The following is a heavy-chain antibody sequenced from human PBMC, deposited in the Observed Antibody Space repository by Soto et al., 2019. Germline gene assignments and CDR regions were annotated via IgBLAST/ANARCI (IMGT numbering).Heavy chain of an antibody. CDR2: IHWNDDK. CDR3: AHTQDSSGFLNA. Sequence: SGPTLVNPTQTLTLTCSFSGFSLSAYGVRVIWFRQPPGETLEWLALIHWNDDKRYSPYLKSRLTITKDTSKNQVVLTLTNLDPLDTGTYFCAHTQDSSGFLNAWGQGILVTVS. V-gene: IGHV2-5*01. CDR1: GFSLSAYGVR. J-gene: IGHJ5*02. D-gene: IGHD3-22*01.